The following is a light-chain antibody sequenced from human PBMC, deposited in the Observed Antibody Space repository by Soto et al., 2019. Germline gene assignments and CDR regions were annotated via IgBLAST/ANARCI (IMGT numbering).Light chain of an antibody. V-gene: IGKV3-20*01. Sequence: EIVLTQSPGTLSLSPGERATLSCRASQSINSSYLAWYQQKPGQAPRLLIYGASIRATGIPDRFSGSESGTDFILTISRLEPEDFAVYYCQHPWTFGQGTKVEIK. J-gene: IGKJ1*01. CDR3: QHPWT. CDR1: QSINSSY. CDR2: GAS.